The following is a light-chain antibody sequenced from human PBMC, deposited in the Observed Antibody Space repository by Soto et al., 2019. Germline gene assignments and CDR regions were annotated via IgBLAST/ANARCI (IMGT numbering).Light chain of an antibody. CDR3: QQYNNWPRT. Sequence: DYQMTQSASTLSATVGDRVTITCRASQNIRSRLAWFQQKPGKAPKPLIYKASRLERGVPSRFSGSGSGTEFTLTISSLQSEDFAVYYCQQYNNWPRTFGEGTMVDIK. CDR2: KAS. J-gene: IGKJ1*01. CDR1: QNIRSR. V-gene: IGKV1-5*03.